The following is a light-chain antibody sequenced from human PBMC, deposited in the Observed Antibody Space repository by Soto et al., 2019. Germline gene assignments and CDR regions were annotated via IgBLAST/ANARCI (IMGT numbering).Light chain of an antibody. CDR2: AAS. CDR3: QHYDQSSIFT. J-gene: IGKJ2*01. V-gene: IGKV1-33*01. Sequence: DIQMTQSPSSLSAFVGDRVTITCQTSQDIYDYLNWYQQRPGKAPRPLIYAASNLETGAPSRFSGSGSGTEFTLSISSLQPEDAGTYYCQHYDQSSIFTFGLGT. CDR1: QDIYDY.